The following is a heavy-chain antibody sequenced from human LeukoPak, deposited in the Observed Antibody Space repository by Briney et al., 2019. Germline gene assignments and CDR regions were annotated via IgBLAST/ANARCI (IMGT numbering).Heavy chain of an antibody. CDR3: ARGRAARPRRHGSNWFDP. J-gene: IGHJ5*02. V-gene: IGHV1-8*03. Sequence: EASVKVSCKASGYTFTSYYMHWVRQAPGQGLEWMGWMNPNSGDTGYAQKFQGRVTITWNTSISTAYMELSSLRSEDTAVYYCARGRAARPRRHGSNWFDPWGQGTLVTVSS. CDR1: GYTFTSYY. D-gene: IGHD6-6*01. CDR2: MNPNSGDT.